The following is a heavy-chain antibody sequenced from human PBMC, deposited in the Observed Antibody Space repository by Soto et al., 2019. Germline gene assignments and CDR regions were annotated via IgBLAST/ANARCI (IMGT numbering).Heavy chain of an antibody. CDR3: ARDEIVVVITRPRSVYGMDV. D-gene: IGHD3-22*01. CDR1: GYTFTSYY. CDR2: INPSGGST. J-gene: IGHJ6*02. V-gene: IGHV1-46*01. Sequence: ASVKVSCKASGYTFTSYYMHWVRQAPGQGLEWMGIINPSGGSTSYAQKFQGRVTMTRDTSTNTVYMELSSLRSEDTAVYYCARDEIVVVITRPRSVYGMDVWGQGTTVTVSS.